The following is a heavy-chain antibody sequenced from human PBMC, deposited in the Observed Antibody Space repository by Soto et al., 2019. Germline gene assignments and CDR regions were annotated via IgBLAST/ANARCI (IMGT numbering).Heavy chain of an antibody. Sequence: GGSLRLSCEASGFTFIIYAMSWVRQSPGKGLEWVSSISDTGGDSYYADSMGGRFTVSRDNSKNTLYLQINSLRAEDTAIYYCVRDLYRSATMPCLDHWGQGALVTVSS. CDR3: VRDLYRSATMPCLDH. CDR1: GFTFIIYA. D-gene: IGHD1-1*01. CDR2: ISDTGGDS. J-gene: IGHJ4*02. V-gene: IGHV3-23*01.